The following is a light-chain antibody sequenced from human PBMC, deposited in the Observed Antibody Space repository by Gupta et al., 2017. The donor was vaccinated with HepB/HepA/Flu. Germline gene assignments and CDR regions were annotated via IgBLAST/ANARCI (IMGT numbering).Light chain of an antibody. J-gene: IGLJ3*02. V-gene: IGLV9-49*01. Sequence: QPVLTQPPSVSASLGASVTLTRTLSSGYSNYKVDWYQKRPGKGPRFVLRVGTGGNGGSKGDGIAVRFSVLGSGLNRCLTIKNIQEEDESDYPCGADHGSGSGVFGGGTKLTVL. CDR3: GADHGSGSGV. CDR2: VGTGGNGG. CDR1: SGYSNYK.